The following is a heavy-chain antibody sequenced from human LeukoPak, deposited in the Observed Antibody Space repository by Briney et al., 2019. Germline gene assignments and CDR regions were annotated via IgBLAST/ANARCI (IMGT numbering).Heavy chain of an antibody. Sequence: PRGSLRLSCAASGFTFGDYAMSWFRQAPGKGLEWVGFIRSKAYGGTTEYAASVKGRFTISRDDSKSIAYLQMNSLKTEDTAVYYCTRDFTLLWFGETFDYWGQGTLVTVSS. CDR2: IRSKAYGGTT. D-gene: IGHD3-10*01. CDR1: GFTFGDYA. J-gene: IGHJ4*02. CDR3: TRDFTLLWFGETFDY. V-gene: IGHV3-49*03.